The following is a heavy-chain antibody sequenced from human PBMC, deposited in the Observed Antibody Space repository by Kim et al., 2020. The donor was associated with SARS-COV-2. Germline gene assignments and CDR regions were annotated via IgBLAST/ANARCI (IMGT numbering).Heavy chain of an antibody. D-gene: IGHD2-2*01. CDR3: ARGLARRANPTHRRIIKEGLMGSSTIHAFDI. CDR2: INHSGST. CDR1: GGSFSGYY. V-gene: IGHV4-34*01. J-gene: IGHJ3*02. Sequence: SETLSLTCAVYGGSFSGYYWSWIRQPPGKGLEWIGEINHSGSTNYNPSLKSRVTISVDTSKNQFSLKLSSVTAADTAVYYCARGLARRANPTHRRIIKEGLMGSSTIHAFDIWGQGTMVTVSS.